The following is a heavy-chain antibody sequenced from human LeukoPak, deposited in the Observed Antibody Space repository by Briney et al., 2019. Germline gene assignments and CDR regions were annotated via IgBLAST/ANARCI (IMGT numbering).Heavy chain of an antibody. CDR2: IHPNNGGT. CDR1: GFTFTGYF. Sequence: ASVKVSCKASGFTFTGYFIHWVRQAPGQGLEWMGWIHPNNGGTKYAQKFQGRVTMTRDTSINTDYMELSRLRSDDTALYYCTRDGFSGAAFYYWGQGTLVTVSS. CDR3: TRDGFSGAAFYY. D-gene: IGHD7-27*01. J-gene: IGHJ4*02. V-gene: IGHV1-2*02.